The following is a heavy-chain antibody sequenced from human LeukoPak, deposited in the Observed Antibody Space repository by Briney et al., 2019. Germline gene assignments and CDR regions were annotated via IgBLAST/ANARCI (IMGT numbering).Heavy chain of an antibody. D-gene: IGHD6-19*01. CDR2: ISAYNGNT. CDR3: AASGWSKPYYFDY. CDR1: GYTFTSYR. J-gene: IGHJ4*02. V-gene: IGHV1-18*01. Sequence: ASVKVSCKASGYTFTSYRISWVRQAPGQGLEWMVWISAYNGNTNYAQKFQDRVTMTTDTSTNTAYMELRSLRSDDTAVYYCAASGWSKPYYFDYWGQGTLVTVSS.